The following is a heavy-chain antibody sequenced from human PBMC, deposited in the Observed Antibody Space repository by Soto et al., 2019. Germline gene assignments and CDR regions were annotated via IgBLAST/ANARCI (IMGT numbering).Heavy chain of an antibody. D-gene: IGHD5-12*01. CDR2: INQDRGGK. CDR1: GFTFRGYL. J-gene: IGHJ4*02. Sequence: EVQLVESGGGLVQPGGSLRLSCAASGFTFRGYLMSWVRQAPGKGLEWVASINQDRGGKYYVDSVKGRFTISRDNAKNSLYLQMNSLRVEDTAVYYCVAGYRVIDYWGQGTLVTVSS. CDR3: VAGYRVIDY. V-gene: IGHV3-7*02.